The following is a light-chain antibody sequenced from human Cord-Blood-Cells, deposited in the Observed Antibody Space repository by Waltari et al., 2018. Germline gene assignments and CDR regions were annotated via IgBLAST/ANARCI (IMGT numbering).Light chain of an antibody. CDR1: SSDVGGYNY. Sequence: QSALTQPASVSGSPGQSITISCTGTSSDVGGYNYVSWYQQHPGKAPKLMIYDVSNRPSGVSNRFSVSKSGNTASLTISGLQAGDEADYYCSSYTSSSTWVFGGGTKLTVL. CDR3: SSYTSSSTWV. CDR2: DVS. V-gene: IGLV2-14*03. J-gene: IGLJ3*02.